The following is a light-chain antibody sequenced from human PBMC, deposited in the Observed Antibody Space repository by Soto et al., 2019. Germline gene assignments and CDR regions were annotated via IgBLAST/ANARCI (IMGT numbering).Light chain of an antibody. CDR2: RNN. CDR3: AAWDDSLLWV. CDR1: SSNIGSNY. V-gene: IGLV1-47*01. Sequence: QPVLTQPPSASGTPGQRVTISCSGSSSNIGSNYVYWYQQLPGTAPKLLIYRNNQRPSGVPDRFSGSKSGTSASLAISGLRSEDEAVYYCAAWDDSLLWVFGGGTKLTVL. J-gene: IGLJ3*02.